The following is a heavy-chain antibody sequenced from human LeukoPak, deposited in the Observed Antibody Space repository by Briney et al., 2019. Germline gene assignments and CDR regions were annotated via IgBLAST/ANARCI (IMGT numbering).Heavy chain of an antibody. CDR2: IWYGGSNK. V-gene: IGHV3-33*01. Sequence: GGSLRLSCAASGFTFSSYGMHWIRQAPGKGLEWVAVIWYGGSNKYYAASVKGRFPISRDNSKNTLYLQMNSLRAEDTAVYYCASGHHRERAFDIWGQGTMVTVSS. D-gene: IGHD1-26*01. CDR3: ASGHHRERAFDI. J-gene: IGHJ3*02. CDR1: GFTFSSYG.